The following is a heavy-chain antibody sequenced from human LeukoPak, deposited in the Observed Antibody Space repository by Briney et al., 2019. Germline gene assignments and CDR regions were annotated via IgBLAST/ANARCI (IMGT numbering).Heavy chain of an antibody. CDR1: GGSIRNYY. Sequence: SETLSLTCTVSGGSIRNYYWSWIRQPPGKGLEWIGYISYSGSTNYSPSLKSRVTISVDTSKNQFSLKLSSVTAADTAVYYCARNDYGDYLFDYWGQGTLVTVSS. CDR2: ISYSGST. J-gene: IGHJ4*02. V-gene: IGHV4-59*08. D-gene: IGHD4-17*01. CDR3: ARNDYGDYLFDY.